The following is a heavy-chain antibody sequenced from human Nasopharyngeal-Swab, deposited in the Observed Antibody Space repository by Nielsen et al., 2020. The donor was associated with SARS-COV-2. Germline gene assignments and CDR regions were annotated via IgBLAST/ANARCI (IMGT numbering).Heavy chain of an antibody. CDR2: ISWNSGSI. V-gene: IGHV3-9*01. Sequence: SLKISCAASGFTFDDYAMHWVRQAPGKGLEWVSGISWNSGSIGYADSVKGRFTISRDNAKNSLYLQMNSLRAEDTALYYCAKDTSSYISGWLDPWGQGTLVTSPQ. CDR1: GFTFDDYA. D-gene: IGHD6-13*01. J-gene: IGHJ5*02. CDR3: AKDTSSYISGWLDP.